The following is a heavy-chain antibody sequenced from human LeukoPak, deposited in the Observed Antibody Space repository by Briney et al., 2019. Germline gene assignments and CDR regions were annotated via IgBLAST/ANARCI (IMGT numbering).Heavy chain of an antibody. CDR2: IYTSGST. CDR3: AREGRYSSGWYDGNDY. V-gene: IGHV4-4*07. D-gene: IGHD6-19*01. J-gene: IGHJ4*02. Sequence: SETLSLTCTVSGGSISSYYWSWIRQPAGKGLEWIGRIYTSGSTNYNPSLKSRVTMSVDTSKNQFSLKLSSVTAADTAVYYCAREGRYSSGWYDGNDYWGQGTLVTVSS. CDR1: GGSISSYY.